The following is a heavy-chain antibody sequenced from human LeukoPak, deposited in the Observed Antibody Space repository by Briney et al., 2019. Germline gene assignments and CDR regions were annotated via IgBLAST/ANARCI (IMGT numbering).Heavy chain of an antibody. CDR1: GFTFSSYA. Sequence: GGSLRLSCAASGFTFSSYAMSWVRQAPGKGLEWVSAISGSGSSTYYADSVKGRFTISRDNSKNTLYLHMNSLRDEDTAVYYCAKDLRYTSTCTHDYWGQGTLVTVSS. CDR3: AKDLRYTSTCTHDY. CDR2: ISGSGSST. V-gene: IGHV3-23*01. D-gene: IGHD6-13*01. J-gene: IGHJ4*02.